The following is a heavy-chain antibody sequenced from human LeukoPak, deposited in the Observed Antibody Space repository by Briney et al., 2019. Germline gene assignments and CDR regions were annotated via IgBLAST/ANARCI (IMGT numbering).Heavy chain of an antibody. CDR3: ATRGY. Sequence: PSETLSLTCTVSEGSISSGYWQWIRQPPGKGLEWVGYIYNSGNNHYNSSLKSRVTISIDTSKNQFSLKLASVTAADTAVYYCATRGYWGQGTLVAVSS. J-gene: IGHJ4*02. CDR1: EGSISSGY. CDR2: IYNSGNN. V-gene: IGHV4-59*08. D-gene: IGHD3-10*01.